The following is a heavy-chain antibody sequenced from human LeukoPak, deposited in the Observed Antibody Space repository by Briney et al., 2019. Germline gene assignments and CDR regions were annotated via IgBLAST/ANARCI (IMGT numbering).Heavy chain of an antibody. D-gene: IGHD3-10*01. Sequence: KASETLSLTCVVSGGSISRGSYYWNWIRQPAGKGLEWMGRIYNSGSTNYNPSLKSRVTISVDTSRNQLSLQLTPVTAADTAVYYYARQTFGVLYFDSWGQGTLVIVSS. J-gene: IGHJ4*02. CDR2: IYNSGST. CDR1: GGSISRGSYY. CDR3: ARQTFGVLYFDS. V-gene: IGHV4-61*02.